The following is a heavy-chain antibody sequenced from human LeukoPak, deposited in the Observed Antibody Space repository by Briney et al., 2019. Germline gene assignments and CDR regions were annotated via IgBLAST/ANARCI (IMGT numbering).Heavy chain of an antibody. V-gene: IGHV3-49*04. CDR1: GFTFGDYA. CDR2: IRSKAYGGTT. Sequence: GGSLRLSCTASGFTFGDYAMSWVRQAPGKGLEWVGFIRSKAYGGTTEYAASVKGRFTISRDDSKSIAYLQMNSLKTEDTAVYYCTSQRYCSSTSCPPGAYYYMDVWGKGTTVTVSS. CDR3: TSQRYCSSTSCPPGAYYYMDV. J-gene: IGHJ6*03. D-gene: IGHD2-2*01.